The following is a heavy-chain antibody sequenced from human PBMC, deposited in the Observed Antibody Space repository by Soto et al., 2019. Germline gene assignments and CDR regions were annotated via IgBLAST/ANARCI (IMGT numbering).Heavy chain of an antibody. CDR2: IYQSGVT. D-gene: IGHD6-19*01. Sequence: SETLSLTCNMSGDSYSISTYSWSWIRQPPGKALQWIGFIYQSGVTSYNPSLASRVSISLDRSNNQCSLKLKSVTAAHTAVYFCDAMTYTSGLRFDTWGQGSLVTVSA. CDR1: GDSYSISTYS. J-gene: IGHJ5*02. CDR3: DAMTYTSGLRFDT. V-gene: IGHV4-30-2*01.